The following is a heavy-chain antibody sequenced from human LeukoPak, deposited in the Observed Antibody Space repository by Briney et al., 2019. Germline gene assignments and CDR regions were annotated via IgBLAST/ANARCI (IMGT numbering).Heavy chain of an antibody. CDR2: ISGGGATT. Sequence: GGSLRLSCATSGFTFSTYAMNWLRLAPGKGLEWVSVISGGGATTYYADSVKGRFTISRDNSKNTLYLQMNSLRAEDTAVYYCARNSLEYSSLDYWGQGTLVTVSS. CDR1: GFTFSTYA. V-gene: IGHV3-23*01. CDR3: ARNSLEYSSLDY. J-gene: IGHJ4*02. D-gene: IGHD6-6*01.